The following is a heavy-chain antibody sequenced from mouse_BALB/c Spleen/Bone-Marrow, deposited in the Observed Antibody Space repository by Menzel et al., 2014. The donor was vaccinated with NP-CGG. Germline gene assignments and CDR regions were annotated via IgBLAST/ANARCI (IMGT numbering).Heavy chain of an antibody. J-gene: IGHJ2*01. CDR1: GFDFGRYW. Sequence: VQLKESGGGLVQPGGSLNLACVASGFDFGRYWMSWARQAPGKGLEWIGEINPGSSTINYSPSLKDKFIISRDNAKNTLYLQMSKVGSEDTALYYCARLGHYGYHGNWGQGTTLTVSS. V-gene: IGHV4-2*02. CDR2: INPGSSTI. CDR3: ARLGHYGYHGN. D-gene: IGHD1-2*01.